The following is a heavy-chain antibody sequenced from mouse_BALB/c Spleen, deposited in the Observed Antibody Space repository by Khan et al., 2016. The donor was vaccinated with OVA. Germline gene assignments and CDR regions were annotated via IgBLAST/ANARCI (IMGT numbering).Heavy chain of an antibody. Sequence: LQQSGSELVRPGASVKLSCKASVYTFTSYWMHWVKQRPGQGLEWIGDIYPGSGSTNYDEKFKSKVTLTVDTSSSTAYMQLSSLTSEDSAVYYCTRWSYWFAYWGQGTLVTVSA. J-gene: IGHJ3*01. CDR1: VYTFTSYW. V-gene: IGHV1S22*01. CDR3: TRWSYWFAY. D-gene: IGHD2-12*01. CDR2: IYPGSGST.